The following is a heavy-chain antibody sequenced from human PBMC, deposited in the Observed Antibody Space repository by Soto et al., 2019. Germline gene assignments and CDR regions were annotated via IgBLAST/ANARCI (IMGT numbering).Heavy chain of an antibody. CDR1: GVSISSSTYY. V-gene: IGHV4-39*01. J-gene: IGHJ2*01. CDR2: IYFSGST. Sequence: QLQLQESGPGLVKPSETLSLTCTVSGVSISSSTYYWGWIRQPPGKGLEWIVNIYFSGSTYYNPSLKSRVTISVDTSKHQFSLKLSSVTAADTAVYYCARLDWGYWYFDLWGRGTLVTVSS. CDR3: ARLDWGYWYFDL. D-gene: IGHD3-9*01.